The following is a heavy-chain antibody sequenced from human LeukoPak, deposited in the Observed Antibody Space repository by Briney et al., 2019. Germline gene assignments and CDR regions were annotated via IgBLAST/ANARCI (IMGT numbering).Heavy chain of an antibody. CDR1: EYTFTSYA. D-gene: IGHD6-19*01. CDR2: INAGNGNT. Sequence: GASVKVSCKASEYTFTSYAMHWVRQAPGQRLEWMGWINAGNGNTNYAQKLQGRVTMTTDTSTSTAYMELRSLRSDDTAVYYCARDGWDSSGWTRGDYWGQGTLVTVSS. J-gene: IGHJ4*02. V-gene: IGHV1-3*01. CDR3: ARDGWDSSGWTRGDY.